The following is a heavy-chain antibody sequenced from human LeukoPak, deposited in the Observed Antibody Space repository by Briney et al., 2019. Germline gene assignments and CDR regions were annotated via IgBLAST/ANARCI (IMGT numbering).Heavy chain of an antibody. CDR3: ARDRSIAVPHTYYYYGLDV. V-gene: IGHV4-61*01. CDR2: ISYSGST. D-gene: IGHD6-19*01. CDR1: GSSVSSGNYY. Sequence: SETLSLTCTVSGSSVSSGNYYWSWIRQPPGKGLEWIGYISYSGSTNYNPSLRSRVTISLNTSKNQFSLKLSSVTAADTAVYYCARDRSIAVPHTYYYYGLDVWGQGTTVTVSS. J-gene: IGHJ6*02.